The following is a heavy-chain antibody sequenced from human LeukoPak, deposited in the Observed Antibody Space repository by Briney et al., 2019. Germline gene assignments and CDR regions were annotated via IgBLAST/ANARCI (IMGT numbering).Heavy chain of an antibody. V-gene: IGHV1-18*01. D-gene: IGHD4-17*01. CDR2: ISAYNGNT. CDR1: GYTFTSYG. CDR3: ARDDDYGDYLDY. J-gene: IGHJ4*02. Sequence: ASVKVSCKASGYTFTSYGISWVRQASGQGLEWMGWISAYNGNTNYAQKLQGRVTMTTDTSTSTAYMELRSLRSDDTAVYYCARDDDYGDYLDYWGQGTLVTVSS.